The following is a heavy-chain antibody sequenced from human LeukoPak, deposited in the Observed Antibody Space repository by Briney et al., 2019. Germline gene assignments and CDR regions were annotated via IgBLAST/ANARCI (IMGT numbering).Heavy chain of an antibody. D-gene: IGHD2-15*01. Sequence: PGGSLRLSCAASGFTFSSYGMHWVRQAPGKGLEWVAVISYDGSNKYYADSVKGRFTISRDNSKNTLYLQMNSLRAEDTAVYYCAHDIQGLANARLRFFDYWGQGTLVTVSS. CDR3: AHDIQGLANARLRFFDY. J-gene: IGHJ4*02. CDR2: ISYDGSNK. CDR1: GFTFSSYG. V-gene: IGHV3-30*18.